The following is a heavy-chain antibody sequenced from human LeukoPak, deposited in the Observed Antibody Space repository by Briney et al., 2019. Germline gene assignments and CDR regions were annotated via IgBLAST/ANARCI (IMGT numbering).Heavy chain of an antibody. J-gene: IGHJ3*02. D-gene: IGHD3-9*01. CDR2: IIPIFGTA. CDR1: GGTFSSYA. CDR3: ARKLTYYDILTAPPPDAFDI. V-gene: IGHV1-69*06. Sequence: GASVKVSCKASGGTFSSYAISWVRQAPGQGLEWMGGIIPIFGTANYAQKFQGRVTITADKSTSTAYMELSSPRSEDTAVYYCARKLTYYDILTAPPPDAFDIWGQGTMVTVSS.